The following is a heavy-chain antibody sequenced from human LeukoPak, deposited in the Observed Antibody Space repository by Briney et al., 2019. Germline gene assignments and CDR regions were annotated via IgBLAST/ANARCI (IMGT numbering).Heavy chain of an antibody. Sequence: GESLKISCKASGYSFTSYWIGWVRQMPGKGLEWMGIIDPSDSETRYTPSFQGQVTISADKSLSTAYLQWNSLKASDTAMYYCARQTSMGRSGDYWGQGTLVPVSS. CDR2: IDPSDSET. V-gene: IGHV5-51*01. J-gene: IGHJ4*02. D-gene: IGHD7-27*01. CDR3: ARQTSMGRSGDY. CDR1: GYSFTSYW.